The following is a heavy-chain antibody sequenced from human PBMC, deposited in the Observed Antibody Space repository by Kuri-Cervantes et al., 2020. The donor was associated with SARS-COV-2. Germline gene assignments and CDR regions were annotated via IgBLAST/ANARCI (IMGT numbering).Heavy chain of an antibody. Sequence: LSLTCAASGFTFSGYSMNWIRQAPGKGLEWVASIDSSSYYIYHADSVKGRLTISRDNAKTSLYLQMNSLKPEDTAVYYCVREEGGELGEAFDYWGQGALVTVSS. CDR1: GFTFSGYS. CDR2: IDSSSYYI. CDR3: VREEGGELGEAFDY. D-gene: IGHD7-27*01. V-gene: IGHV3-21*01. J-gene: IGHJ4*02.